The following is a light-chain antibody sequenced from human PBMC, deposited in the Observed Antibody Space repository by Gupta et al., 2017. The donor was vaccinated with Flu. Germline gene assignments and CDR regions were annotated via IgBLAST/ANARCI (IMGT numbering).Light chain of an antibody. CDR3: QTWGTGVWV. Sequence: GHSSYAIAWHQQQPEKGPRYLMKLNSDGSHSKGDGIPDRFSASSSGAERYLTISSLQSEDEADYYCQTWGTGVWVFGGGTKLTVL. J-gene: IGLJ3*02. CDR2: LNSDGSH. V-gene: IGLV4-69*01. CDR1: GHSSYA.